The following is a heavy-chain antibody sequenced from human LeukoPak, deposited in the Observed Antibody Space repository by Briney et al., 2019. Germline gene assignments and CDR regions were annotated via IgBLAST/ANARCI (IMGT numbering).Heavy chain of an antibody. CDR2: INPNSGGT. J-gene: IGHJ4*02. D-gene: IGHD5-24*01. V-gene: IGHV1-2*02. Sequence: GASVKVCCKASGYTFTGYYMHWVRQAPGQGLEWMGWINPNSGGTNYAQKFQGRVTMTRDTSISTAYMELSRLRSDDTAVYYCARAVGLRWLQYYFDYWGQGTLVTVSS. CDR1: GYTFTGYY. CDR3: ARAVGLRWLQYYFDY.